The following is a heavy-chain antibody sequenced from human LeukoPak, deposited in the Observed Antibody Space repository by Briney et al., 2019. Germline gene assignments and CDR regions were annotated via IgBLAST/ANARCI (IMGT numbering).Heavy chain of an antibody. V-gene: IGHV5-51*01. CDR1: GYSFTSYW. CDR3: ARPNYYDSSGYYYLYAFDI. D-gene: IGHD3-22*01. CDR2: IYPGDSGT. J-gene: IGHJ3*02. Sequence: GESLKISCKGSGYSFTSYWIGWVRQMPGKGLEWMGIIYPGDSGTRYSPSFQGQVTISADKSISTAYLQWSSLKASDTAMYYCARPNYYDSSGYYYLYAFDIWGQGTMVTVSS.